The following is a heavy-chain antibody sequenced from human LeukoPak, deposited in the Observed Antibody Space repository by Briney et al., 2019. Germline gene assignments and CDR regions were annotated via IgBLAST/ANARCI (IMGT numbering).Heavy chain of an antibody. Sequence: ASVKVSCKASGYTFTSYAMHWVRQAPGQRLEWMGWINAGNGNTKYSQKFQGRVTITRDTSASTAYMELSSLRSEGTAVYYCAREGWNDGNAFDIWGQGTMVTVSS. V-gene: IGHV1-3*01. D-gene: IGHD1-1*01. CDR2: INAGNGNT. CDR1: GYTFTSYA. J-gene: IGHJ3*02. CDR3: AREGWNDGNAFDI.